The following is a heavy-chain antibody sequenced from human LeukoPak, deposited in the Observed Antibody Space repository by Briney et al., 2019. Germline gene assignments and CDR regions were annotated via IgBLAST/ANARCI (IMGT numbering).Heavy chain of an antibody. V-gene: IGHV4-39*07. J-gene: IGHJ3*02. CDR2: IYYSGST. D-gene: IGHD1-26*01. Sequence: SETLSLTCTVSGGSISSSSYYWGWIRQPPGKGLEWIGSIYYSGSTYYNPSLKSRVTISVDTSKNQFSLKLSSVTAADTAVYYCAREWVSGAFDIWGQGTMVTVSS. CDR1: GGSISSSSYY. CDR3: AREWVSGAFDI.